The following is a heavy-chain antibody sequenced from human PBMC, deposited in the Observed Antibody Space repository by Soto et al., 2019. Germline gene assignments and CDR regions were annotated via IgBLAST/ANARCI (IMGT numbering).Heavy chain of an antibody. D-gene: IGHD7-27*01. CDR1: GGSVSSGGFY. CDR2: VYHGGFT. Sequence: QVELKESGPGPVKPSETLSLTCTVSGGSVSSGGFYYHWIRQPPGKGLEWIGYVYHGGFTNYSPSLKSRLTISVDTSATRISLKLASVTSVDTAVYYCARQTSPWGFDVWGQGTTVTVSS. V-gene: IGHV4-61*08. J-gene: IGHJ6*02. CDR3: ARQTSPWGFDV.